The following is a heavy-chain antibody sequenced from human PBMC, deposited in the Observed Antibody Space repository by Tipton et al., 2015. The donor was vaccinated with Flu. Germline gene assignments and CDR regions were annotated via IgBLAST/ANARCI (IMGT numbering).Heavy chain of an antibody. CDR2: ISWDSGTV. J-gene: IGHJ4*02. V-gene: IGHV3-9*01. CDR1: GFTFDDYA. D-gene: IGHD4-23*01. Sequence: SLRLSCAASGFTFDDYAMHWVRQAPGKGLEWVSGISWDSGTVGYADSVKGRFTISRDKAKKSLYLQMNSLSPEDTAMYYCAKDARWELRIYYFDFWGQGTLVTVSS. CDR3: AKDARWELRIYYFDF.